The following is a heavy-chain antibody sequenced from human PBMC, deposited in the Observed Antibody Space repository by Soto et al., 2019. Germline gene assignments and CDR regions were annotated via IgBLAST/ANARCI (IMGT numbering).Heavy chain of an antibody. D-gene: IGHD1-26*01. V-gene: IGHV1-2*04. CDR3: ARGSVGPTTDFDY. CDR1: GYTFTGYY. Sequence: ASVKVSCKASGYTFTGYYMHWVRQAPGQGLEWMGWINPNSGGTNYAQKFQGWVTMTRDTSISTAYMELSRLKSDDTAVYYCARGSVGPTTDFDYWGQGTLVTVSS. J-gene: IGHJ4*02. CDR2: INPNSGGT.